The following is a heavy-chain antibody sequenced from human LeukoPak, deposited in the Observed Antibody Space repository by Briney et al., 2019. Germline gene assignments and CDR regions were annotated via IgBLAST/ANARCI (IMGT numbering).Heavy chain of an antibody. Sequence: GGSLRLSCAASGFPFDDYAMHWVRQAPGKGLEWVSLISGDGDSTFYADSVKGRFTISRDNSKNSLDLQMNSLRTEDTAMYYCTKDSSVYRFDYWGQGTLVTASS. CDR2: ISGDGDST. CDR3: TKDSSVYRFDY. D-gene: IGHD5/OR15-5a*01. J-gene: IGHJ4*02. V-gene: IGHV3-43*02. CDR1: GFPFDDYA.